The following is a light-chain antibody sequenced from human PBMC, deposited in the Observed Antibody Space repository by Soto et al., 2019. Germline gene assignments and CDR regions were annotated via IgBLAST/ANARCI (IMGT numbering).Light chain of an antibody. V-gene: IGLV3-21*02. J-gene: IGLJ1*01. Sequence: SYELTQPPSVSVAPGQTARITCERNNIATKSVHWYQQKPGQAPVLVVYDGSDRPSGIPDRFSGSNSGNTATLTISRVEAGDEADYYCQVWDALSDHYVFGTGTKLTVL. CDR3: QVWDALSDHYV. CDR1: NIATKS. CDR2: DGS.